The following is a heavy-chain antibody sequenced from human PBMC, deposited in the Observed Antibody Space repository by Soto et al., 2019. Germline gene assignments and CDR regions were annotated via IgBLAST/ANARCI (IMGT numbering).Heavy chain of an antibody. J-gene: IGHJ5*01. Sequence: GGSLRLSCEASGFTFSRFAMSWVRQAPGKGLEWVSTFSGPGGDTYYADSVKGRFTISRDNFKSSLYLQMSNLRAEDTAIYYCAKGKISTTTYTSFDSWGQGTMVTVYS. V-gene: IGHV3-23*01. CDR3: AKGKISTTTYTSFDS. CDR2: FSGPGGDT. D-gene: IGHD1-26*01. CDR1: GFTFSRFA.